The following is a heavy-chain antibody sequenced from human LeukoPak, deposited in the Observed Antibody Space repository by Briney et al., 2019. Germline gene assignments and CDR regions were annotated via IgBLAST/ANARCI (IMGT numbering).Heavy chain of an antibody. D-gene: IGHD5-18*01. CDR2: IYYSGST. CDR3: ARHASYGYGGGKINWFDP. V-gene: IGHV4-39*07. Sequence: PSETLSLTCTVSGDSISSSSYFWGWLRQPPGKGLEWIGSIYYSGSTYYNPSLKSRVTISVDTSKNQVSLKLSSVTAADTAVYYCARHASYGYGGGKINWFDPWGQGTLVTVSS. J-gene: IGHJ5*02. CDR1: GDSISSSSYF.